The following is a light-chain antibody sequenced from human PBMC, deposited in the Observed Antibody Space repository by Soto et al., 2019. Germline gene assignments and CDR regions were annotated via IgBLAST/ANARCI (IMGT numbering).Light chain of an antibody. V-gene: IGKV1-5*01. CDR1: QSISSW. CDR3: HQYNSYPRT. Sequence: DIQMTQSPSTLSASVGDRVTTTCRASQSISSWLAWYQQKPGKAPKLLIYDASSLQSGVPSRFSGSGSGTEFTLTISSLQPDDVATYSCHQYNSYPRTFGQGTKVEIK. CDR2: DAS. J-gene: IGKJ1*01.